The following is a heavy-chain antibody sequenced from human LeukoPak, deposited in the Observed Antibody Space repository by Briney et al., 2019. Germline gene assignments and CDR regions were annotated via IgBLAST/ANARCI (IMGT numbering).Heavy chain of an antibody. CDR1: GYTLTELS. V-gene: IGHV1-24*01. Sequence: ASVKVSCTVSGYTLTELSMHWVRQAPGKGLEWMGGFDPEDGETIYAQKFQGRVTMTEDTSTDTAYMELSSLRSEDTAVYYCATRGIDSSGYHPFDYWGQGTLVTVSS. CDR2: FDPEDGET. J-gene: IGHJ4*02. D-gene: IGHD3-22*01. CDR3: ATRGIDSSGYHPFDY.